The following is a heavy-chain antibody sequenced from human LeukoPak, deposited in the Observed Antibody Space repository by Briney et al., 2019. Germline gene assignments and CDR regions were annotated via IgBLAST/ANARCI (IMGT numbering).Heavy chain of an antibody. V-gene: IGHV1-69*04. D-gene: IGHD3-22*01. CDR2: IIPILGIA. Sequence: ASVKVSCKASGGTFSSYAISWVRQAPGQGLEWMGRIIPILGIANYAQKFQGRVTITADKSTSTAYMELSSLRSEYTAVYYCAIGTVVAPYGMDVWGQGTTVTVSS. CDR3: AIGTVVAPYGMDV. CDR1: GGTFSSYA. J-gene: IGHJ6*02.